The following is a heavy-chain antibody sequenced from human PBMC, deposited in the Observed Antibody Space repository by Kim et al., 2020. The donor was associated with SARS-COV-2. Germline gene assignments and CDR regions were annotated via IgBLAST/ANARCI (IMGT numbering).Heavy chain of an antibody. V-gene: IGHV4-59*08. CDR2: IDYSGSS. Sequence: SETLSLTCSVSGGSISGYRWSWVRQPPGKGLEWIAYIDYSGSSNYNPSLESRVTISMDTSKNQFSLRLSTVTAADTAVYYCVRLVGSSNYWGQGTLVTVSS. J-gene: IGHJ4*02. CDR3: VRLVGSSNY. CDR1: GGSISGYR. D-gene: IGHD6-6*01.